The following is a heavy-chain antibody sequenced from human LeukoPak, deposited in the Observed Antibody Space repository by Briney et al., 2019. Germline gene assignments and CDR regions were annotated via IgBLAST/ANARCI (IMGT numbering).Heavy chain of an antibody. V-gene: IGHV1-2*02. D-gene: IGHD3-22*01. CDR2: INPNSGGT. CDR1: GYTFTGYY. J-gene: IGHJ4*02. Sequence: ASVKVSCKASGYTFTGYYMHWVRQAPGQGLEWMGWINPNSGGTNYAQKLQGRVTMTRDTSISTAYMELSRLRSDDTAVYYCARDYYDSSGYYHGIDYWGQGTLVTVSS. CDR3: ARDYYDSSGYYHGIDY.